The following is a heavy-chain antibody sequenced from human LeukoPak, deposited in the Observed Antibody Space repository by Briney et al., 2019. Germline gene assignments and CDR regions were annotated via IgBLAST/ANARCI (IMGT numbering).Heavy chain of an antibody. V-gene: IGHV1-46*01. J-gene: IGHJ4*02. D-gene: IGHD2-15*01. CDR1: GYTFTSYY. Sequence: GASVKVSCKASGYTFTSYYMHWVRQAPGQGLEWTGIINPSGGSTSYAQKFQGRVTMTRDTSTSTVYMELSSLRSEDTAVYYCARAPAGYCSGGSCATFDYWGQGTLVTVSS. CDR2: INPSGGST. CDR3: ARAPAGYCSGGSCATFDY.